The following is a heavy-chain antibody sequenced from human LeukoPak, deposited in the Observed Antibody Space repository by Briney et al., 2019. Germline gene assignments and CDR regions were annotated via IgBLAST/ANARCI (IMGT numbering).Heavy chain of an antibody. CDR1: GFTFSSYS. CDR2: ISSSSSTI. CDR3: ARGAILSNYDFWSGYPGYFDY. J-gene: IGHJ4*02. D-gene: IGHD3-3*01. Sequence: GGSLRLSCAASGFTFSSYSMNWVRQAPGKGLEWVSYISSSSSTIYYADSVKGRFTISRDNAKNSLYLQMNSLRAEDTAVYYCARGAILSNYDFWSGYPGYFDYWGQGTLVTVSS. V-gene: IGHV3-48*01.